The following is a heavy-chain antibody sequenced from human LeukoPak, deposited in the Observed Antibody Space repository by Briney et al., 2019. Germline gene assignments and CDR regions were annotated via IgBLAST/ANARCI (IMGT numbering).Heavy chain of an antibody. CDR1: GYTFTSYA. V-gene: IGHV1-3*01. CDR2: INAGNGNT. D-gene: IGHD2-2*01. CDR3: ARDHQLPLLGWFDP. J-gene: IGHJ5*02. Sequence: ASVKVSCKASGYTFTSYAMHWVRQAPGQRLEWMGWINAGNGNTKYSQEFQGRVTITRDTSASTAYMEVSRLRSDDTAVYYCARDHQLPLLGWFDPWGQGTLVTVSS.